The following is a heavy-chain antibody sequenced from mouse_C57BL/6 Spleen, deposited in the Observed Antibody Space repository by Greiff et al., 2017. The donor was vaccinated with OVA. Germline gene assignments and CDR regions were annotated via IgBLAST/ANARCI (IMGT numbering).Heavy chain of an antibody. CDR3: ARGYYGSSYYFDY. J-gene: IGHJ2*01. D-gene: IGHD1-1*01. Sequence: VKLMESGAELAKPGASVKLSCKASGYTFTSYWMHWVKQRPGQGLEWIGYINPSSGYTKYNQKFKDKATLTADKSSSTAYMQLSSLTYEDSAVYYCARGYYGSSYYFDYWGQGTTLTVSS. V-gene: IGHV1-7*01. CDR1: GYTFTSYW. CDR2: INPSSGYT.